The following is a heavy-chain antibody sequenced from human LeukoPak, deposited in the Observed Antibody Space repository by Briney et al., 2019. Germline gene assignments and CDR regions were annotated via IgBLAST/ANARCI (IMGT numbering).Heavy chain of an antibody. D-gene: IGHD3-9*01. J-gene: IGHJ4*02. V-gene: IGHV1-2*02. CDR1: GYTFTGYY. CDR3: ARAYYDIAYYFDY. Sequence: GSVKVSCTASGYTFTGYYMHWVRQAPGQGLEWMGWINPNSGGTNYAQTFQGRVTMTRDTSISTAYMELSRLRSDDTAVYYCARAYYDIAYYFDYWGQGTLVTVSS. CDR2: INPNSGGT.